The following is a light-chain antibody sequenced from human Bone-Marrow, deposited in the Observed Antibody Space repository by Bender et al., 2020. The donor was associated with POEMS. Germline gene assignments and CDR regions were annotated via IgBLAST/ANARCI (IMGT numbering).Light chain of an antibody. CDR3: CSYARTDTWM. Sequence: QSALTQPRSVSGSPGQSGTISCTGTSGDIGYYNLVSWYQQYPGKAPKLMVYEGTKRPSGVSSRFSGSMSGNTASLAISGLQAADEAHYYCCSYARTDTWMFGGGTKLTVL. J-gene: IGLJ3*02. V-gene: IGLV2-23*01. CDR2: EGT. CDR1: SGDIGYYNL.